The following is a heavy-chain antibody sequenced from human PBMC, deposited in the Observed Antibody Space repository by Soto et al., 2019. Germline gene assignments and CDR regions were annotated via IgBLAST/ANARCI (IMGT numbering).Heavy chain of an antibody. J-gene: IGHJ4*02. Sequence: QVQLQQWGAGLLKPSETLSLTCAVYSGSFSGHYWSWIRQPPGKDLEWIGEIYHGLSIVYNPSLKSRVTISGDSSKNQFSLKLSSVTAADTAVYYCARHGGYVFDYRGQGTLVTVSS. CDR3: ARHGGYVFDY. V-gene: IGHV4-34*01. D-gene: IGHD3-16*01. CDR1: SGSFSGHY. CDR2: IYHGLSI.